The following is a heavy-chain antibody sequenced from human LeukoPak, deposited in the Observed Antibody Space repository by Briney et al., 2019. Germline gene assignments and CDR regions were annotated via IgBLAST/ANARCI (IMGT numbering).Heavy chain of an antibody. CDR2: ISATGGST. Sequence: PGGSLGLSCAASGFTFRNYAMSWVRQAPGKGLEWVSTISATGGSTYYADSVKGRFTISRDNSKNTLYVQMNSLRAEDTAVYYCAKGWTSGFDYWGQGTLVTVSS. D-gene: IGHD2-15*01. CDR3: AKGWTSGFDY. V-gene: IGHV3-23*01. J-gene: IGHJ4*02. CDR1: GFTFRNYA.